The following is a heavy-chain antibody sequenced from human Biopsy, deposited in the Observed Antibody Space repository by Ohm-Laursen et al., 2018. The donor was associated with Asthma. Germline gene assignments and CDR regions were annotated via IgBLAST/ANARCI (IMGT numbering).Heavy chain of an antibody. V-gene: IGHV1-69*01. CDR2: IMTCFGTT. CDR3: AGCQVGYSSGWSLLLKKIYYSGMDV. CDR1: GGTFSNFA. Sequence: GPSVKVSCNAPGGTFSNFAISWVRQAPGQGLESLGGIMTCFGTTKYAQKFQGRVTITADESTSTAYMEVTSLSSEDRAIYYCAGCQVGYSSGWSLLLKKIYYSGMDVWGQGTAVTVSS. D-gene: IGHD6-19*01. J-gene: IGHJ6*02.